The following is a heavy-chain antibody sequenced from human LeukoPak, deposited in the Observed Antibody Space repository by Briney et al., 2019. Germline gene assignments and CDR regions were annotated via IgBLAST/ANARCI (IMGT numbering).Heavy chain of an antibody. CDR1: GFTFSTYS. V-gene: IGHV3-23*01. CDR2: ISGSGGST. Sequence: QPGGSLRLSCAASGFTFSTYSMSWVRQAPGKGLEWVSAISGSGGSTYYADSVKGRFTISRDNSKNTLYLQMNSLRAEDTAVYYCAKVAAAGPYFDYWGQGTLVTVSS. CDR3: AKVAAAGPYFDY. D-gene: IGHD6-13*01. J-gene: IGHJ4*02.